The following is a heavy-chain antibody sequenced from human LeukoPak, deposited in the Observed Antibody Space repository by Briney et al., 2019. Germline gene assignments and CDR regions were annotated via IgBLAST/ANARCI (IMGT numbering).Heavy chain of an antibody. D-gene: IGHD3-16*01. CDR2: INHSGST. Sequence: SETLSLTCAVYGGSFSGYYWSWIRQPPGKGLEWIGEINHSGSTNYNPSLKSRVTISVDTSKNQFSLKLSSVTAADTAVYYCARHIYVWGPFDYWGQGTLVTVSS. CDR1: GGSFSGYY. J-gene: IGHJ4*02. CDR3: ARHIYVWGPFDY. V-gene: IGHV4-34*01.